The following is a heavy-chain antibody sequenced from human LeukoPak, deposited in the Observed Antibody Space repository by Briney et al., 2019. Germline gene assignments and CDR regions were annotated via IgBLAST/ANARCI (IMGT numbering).Heavy chain of an antibody. CDR2: IHYSGSI. Sequence: PSETLSLTCTVSGGSISSYYWSWIRQPPGKGLEWIGYIHYSGSINYNPSLKSRVTISVDTSKNQFSLKLRSVTAADTAVYYCAREAREGHVFDIWGQGTMVTVSS. D-gene: IGHD5-24*01. J-gene: IGHJ3*02. CDR3: AREAREGHVFDI. CDR1: GGSISSYY. V-gene: IGHV4-59*01.